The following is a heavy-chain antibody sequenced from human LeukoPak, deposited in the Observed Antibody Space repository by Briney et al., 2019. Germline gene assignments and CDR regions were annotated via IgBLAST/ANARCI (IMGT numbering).Heavy chain of an antibody. CDR1: GDSISSGGYY. J-gene: IGHJ4*02. CDR3: ARSSPTAFARPFDY. V-gene: IGHV4-31*03. CDR2: IYYSGST. Sequence: PSQTLSLTCTVSGDSISSGGYYWSWLRQHPGKGLEWIGYIYYSGSTYYNPSLKSRVTISVDTSKNQFSLKLSSVTAADTAVYYCARSSPTAFARPFDYWGQGTLVTVSS. D-gene: IGHD4-11*01.